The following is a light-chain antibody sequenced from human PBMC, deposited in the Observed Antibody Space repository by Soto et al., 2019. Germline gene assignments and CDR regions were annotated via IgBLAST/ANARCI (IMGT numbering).Light chain of an antibody. Sequence: QAVVTQPPSASGTPGQRVSISCSGSSSNIGSNYVYWYQQLPGTAPKLLIYRSNQRPSGVPDRFSGSKSGTSASLAISGLRSEDEADYYCAAWDDSLRGPVFGGGTKLTVL. CDR2: RSN. CDR1: SSNIGSNY. CDR3: AAWDDSLRGPV. J-gene: IGLJ3*02. V-gene: IGLV1-47*01.